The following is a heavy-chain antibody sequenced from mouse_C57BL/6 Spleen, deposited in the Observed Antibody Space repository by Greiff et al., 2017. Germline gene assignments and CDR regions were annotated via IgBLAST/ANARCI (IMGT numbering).Heavy chain of an antibody. Sequence: QVQLQQPGAELVKPGASVKLSCKASGYTFTSYWMQWVKQRPGQGLEWIGEIDPSDSYTNYNQKFKGKATLTVDTSSSTAYMQLSSLTSEDSAVYYCERRGMITRVAMDYWGQGTSVTVSS. V-gene: IGHV1-50*01. D-gene: IGHD2-4*01. J-gene: IGHJ4*01. CDR3: ERRGMITRVAMDY. CDR1: GYTFTSYW. CDR2: IDPSDSYT.